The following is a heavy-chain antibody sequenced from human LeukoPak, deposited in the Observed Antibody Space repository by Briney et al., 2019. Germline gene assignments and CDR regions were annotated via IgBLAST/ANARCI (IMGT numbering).Heavy chain of an antibody. J-gene: IGHJ4*02. CDR3: ARELGGSYRFDYFDY. D-gene: IGHD1-26*01. Sequence: GASVKVSCKASGYTFTGYYMHWVRQAPGQGLEWMGRINPNSGGTNYAQKFQGRVTMTRDTSISTVYMELSSLRSEDTAVYYCARELGGSYRFDYFDYWGQGTLVTVSS. V-gene: IGHV1-2*06. CDR2: INPNSGGT. CDR1: GYTFTGYY.